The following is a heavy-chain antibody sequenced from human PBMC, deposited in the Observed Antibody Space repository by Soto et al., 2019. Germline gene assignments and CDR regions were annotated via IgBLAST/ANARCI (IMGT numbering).Heavy chain of an antibody. CDR1: GDSISASSYF. D-gene: IGHD6-13*01. V-gene: IGHV4-39*02. CDR3: AREGVAAAGIDY. CDR2: IYYSGRT. Sequence: SETLSLTCTVSGDSISASSYFWAWIRQPPGKGLEWIASIYYSGRTYYNPSLKSRVFISVDTSKNQFSLKLSPVSAPDTAVYYCAREGVAAAGIDYWGQGTLVTVSS. J-gene: IGHJ4*01.